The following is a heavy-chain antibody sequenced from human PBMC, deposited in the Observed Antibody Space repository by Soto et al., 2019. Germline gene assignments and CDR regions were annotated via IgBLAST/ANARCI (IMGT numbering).Heavy chain of an antibody. J-gene: IGHJ4*01. D-gene: IGHD6-19*01. V-gene: IGHV3-74*03. CDR2: ISVDGRDT. Sequence: PGGSLRLSCAASGFTLIDYWMHWVRHVPRKGLLWVSRISVDGRDTTYADSVKGRFTISRDNAKNTRYLQMDSLRAEDTAVYYCVRAPEQRPIDYWGNGSLVTISS. CDR1: GFTLIDYW. CDR3: VRAPEQRPIDY.